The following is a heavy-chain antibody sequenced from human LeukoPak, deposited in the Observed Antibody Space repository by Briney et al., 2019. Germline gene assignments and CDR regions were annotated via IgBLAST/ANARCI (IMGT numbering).Heavy chain of an antibody. Sequence: ASVKVSCKVSGYTLTELSMHWVRQAPGKGLEWMGGFDPEDGETIYAQKFQGRVTITEDTSTDTAYMELSSLRSEDTAVYYCATDSRPYYHGSGSYNNWFDPWGQGTLVTVSS. CDR2: FDPEDGET. V-gene: IGHV1-24*01. CDR3: ATDSRPYYHGSGSYNNWFDP. J-gene: IGHJ5*02. D-gene: IGHD3-10*01. CDR1: GYTLTELS.